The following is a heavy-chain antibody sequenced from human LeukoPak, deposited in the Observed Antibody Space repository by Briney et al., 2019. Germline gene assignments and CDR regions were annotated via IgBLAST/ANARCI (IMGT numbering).Heavy chain of an antibody. CDR1: GGSISSYY. Sequence: SETLSLTCTVSGGSISSYYWSWIRQPPGKGLEWIGYIYYSGSTNYNPSLKSRVTISVDTSKNQFSLKLSSVTAADTAVYYCARDRGDYDIAPYYYYYYMDVWGKGTTVTVSS. D-gene: IGHD3-22*01. V-gene: IGHV4-59*01. CDR3: ARDRGDYDIAPYYYYYYMDV. CDR2: IYYSGST. J-gene: IGHJ6*03.